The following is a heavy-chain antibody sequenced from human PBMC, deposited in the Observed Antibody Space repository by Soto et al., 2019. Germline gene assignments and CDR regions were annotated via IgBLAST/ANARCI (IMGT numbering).Heavy chain of an antibody. CDR3: ASHQAAAGTLGWFDP. CDR2: ISAYNGNT. J-gene: IGHJ5*02. V-gene: IGHV1-18*04. Sequence: QVQLVQSGAEVKKPGAAVKVSCKASGYTFTSYGISLVRQAPGQGLEWMGWISAYNGNTNYAQKLQRRVTMTTDTSTSKAHMELSSLRSDDTAGYYCASHQAAAGTLGWFDPWGPGTLVTVSS. CDR1: GYTFTSYG. D-gene: IGHD6-13*01.